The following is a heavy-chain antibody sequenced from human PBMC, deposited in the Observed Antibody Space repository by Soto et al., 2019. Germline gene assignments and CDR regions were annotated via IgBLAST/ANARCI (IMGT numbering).Heavy chain of an antibody. CDR2: IVPIFGTT. CDR1: GGVFRRYA. CDR3: ARPDEGSYHSNHHYVDALDV. V-gene: IGHV1-69*13. J-gene: IGHJ6*02. D-gene: IGHD3-16*02. Sequence: SVKVSCKVSGGVFRRYAISWVRQAPGQGLEWLGGIVPIFGTTNHAQKFQGRVTIVADESTSTAYMDLSSLRSDDTAVYYCARPDEGSYHSNHHYVDALDVWGQGTTVTVSS.